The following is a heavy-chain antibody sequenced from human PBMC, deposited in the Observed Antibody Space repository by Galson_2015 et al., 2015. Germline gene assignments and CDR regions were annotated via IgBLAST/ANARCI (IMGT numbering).Heavy chain of an antibody. CDR1: EFTFSSYY. V-gene: IGHV3-21*01. J-gene: IGHJ4*02. CDR3: ARQILDYDFWSGYYPTNSDY. Sequence: SLRLFCAASEFTFSSYYMSWVRQAPGKGLEWVSSISSTTTYIYYADSVKGRFTISRDNAKNSLYLQMNSLGAEDTAVYYCARQILDYDFWSGYYPTNSDYWGQGTLVTVSS. CDR2: ISSTTTYI. D-gene: IGHD3-3*01.